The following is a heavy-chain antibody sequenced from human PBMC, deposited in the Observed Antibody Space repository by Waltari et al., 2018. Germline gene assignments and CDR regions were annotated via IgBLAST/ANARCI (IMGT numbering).Heavy chain of an antibody. Sequence: QVQLTQSGVEVKKTAASVKVPLEASCCTFSYAGIRSVPEAPGEGFKWMGWISGYNGNTNYVQKFQGRLTMTMGTSTSAAYMELRSLTSDDTAVYYCARDLSLAPTTLMVLPPPFDYWGPGTLVTVSS. CDR3: ARDLSLAPTTLMVLPPPFDY. D-gene: IGHD1-26*01. CDR2: ISGYNGNT. J-gene: IGHJ4*02. CDR1: CCTFSYAG. V-gene: IGHV1-18*01.